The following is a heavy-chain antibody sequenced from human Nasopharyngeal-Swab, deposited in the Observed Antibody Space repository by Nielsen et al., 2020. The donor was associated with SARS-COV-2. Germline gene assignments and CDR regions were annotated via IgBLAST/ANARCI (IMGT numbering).Heavy chain of an antibody. CDR3: ARDLPYSSSWFYYYYGMDV. CDR2: ISAYNGNT. Sequence: ASVKVSCKASGYTFTSYGISWVRQAPGQGLEWMGWISAYNGNTNYAQKLQGRVTMTTDTSTSTAYMELWSLRSDDTAVYYCARDLPYSSSWFYYYYGMDVWGQGTTVTVSS. D-gene: IGHD6-13*01. CDR1: GYTFTSYG. J-gene: IGHJ6*02. V-gene: IGHV1-18*01.